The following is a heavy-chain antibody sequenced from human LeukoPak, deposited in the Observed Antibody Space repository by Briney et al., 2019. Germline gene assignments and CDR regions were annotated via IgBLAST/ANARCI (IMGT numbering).Heavy chain of an antibody. CDR3: ARASPINWNYGWFDP. CDR1: GGSISSGGYS. J-gene: IGHJ5*02. V-gene: IGHV4-30-2*01. D-gene: IGHD1-7*01. Sequence: SQTLSLTCAVSGGSISSGGYSWSWIRQPPGKGLEWIGYIYHSGGTYYNPSLKSRVTISVDRSKNQFSLKLSSVTAADTAVYYCARASPINWNYGWFDPWGQGTLVTVSS. CDR2: IYHSGGT.